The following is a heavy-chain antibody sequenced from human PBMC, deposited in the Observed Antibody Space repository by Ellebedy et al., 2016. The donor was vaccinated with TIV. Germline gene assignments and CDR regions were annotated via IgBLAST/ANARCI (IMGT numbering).Heavy chain of an antibody. Sequence: PGGSLRLSCVTSGFTFSIYWMSWVRQAPGKGLEWVANTDHDGRVNFFVDSVEGRFTISRDNAKNSLYLQMNSLRAEDTAVYYCAREDPIAAAGGVLYYYMDVWGKGTTVTVSS. D-gene: IGHD6-13*01. CDR1: GFTFSIYW. J-gene: IGHJ6*03. CDR2: TDHDGRVN. V-gene: IGHV3-7*03. CDR3: AREDPIAAAGGVLYYYMDV.